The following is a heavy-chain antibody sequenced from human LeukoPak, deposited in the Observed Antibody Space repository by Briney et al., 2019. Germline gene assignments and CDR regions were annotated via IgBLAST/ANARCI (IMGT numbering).Heavy chain of an antibody. Sequence: PSETLSLTCTVSGGSISKANSYWGWIRQSPGKELEWIGSSDYIGGTTYNPSLKSRVTVSVDTSKNQFSLKLSSVTAADTAVYYCFDDFGDFRTDLWGQGTLVTVSS. CDR1: GGSISKANSY. J-gene: IGHJ5*02. CDR3: FDDFGDFRTDL. D-gene: IGHD4-17*01. CDR2: SDYIGGT. V-gene: IGHV4-39*01.